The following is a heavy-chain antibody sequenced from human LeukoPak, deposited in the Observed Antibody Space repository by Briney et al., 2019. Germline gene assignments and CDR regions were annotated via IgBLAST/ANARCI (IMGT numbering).Heavy chain of an antibody. CDR1: GFTFKSYA. CDR2: INTNGANT. Sequence: GGSLRLSCSASGFTFKSYAMHWVRQAPGKGLEYVSSINTNGANTYYADSVKGRSTISRDNSRNTVYVQMNSLAPEDTAVYYCVKGLDYSSSQMDSWGQGTLVTVSS. D-gene: IGHD6-6*01. J-gene: IGHJ4*02. CDR3: VKGLDYSSSQMDS. V-gene: IGHV3-64*05.